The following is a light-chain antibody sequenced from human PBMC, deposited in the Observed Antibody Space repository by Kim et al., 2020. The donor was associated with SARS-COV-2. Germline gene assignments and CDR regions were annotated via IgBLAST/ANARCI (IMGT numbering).Light chain of an antibody. V-gene: IGLV3-21*04. CDR2: YDS. CDR1: NIGSNS. CDR3: QVWDSSSDHPV. J-gene: IGLJ3*02. Sequence: APGKTDRITCGGNNIGSNSVHRYQRKAGQAPVLIIYYDSDRPSGIPEQFSGSNSGNTATLTISRVGAGDEADYYCQVWDSSSDHPVFGGGTQLTVL.